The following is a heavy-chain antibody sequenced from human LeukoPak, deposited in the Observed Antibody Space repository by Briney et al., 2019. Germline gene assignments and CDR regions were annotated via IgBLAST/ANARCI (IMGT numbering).Heavy chain of an antibody. J-gene: IGHJ4*02. D-gene: IGHD4-17*01. CDR3: TRMTTGHDY. Sequence: SETLSLTCAVSGVSFNDYYWSWVRETPGKGLEWIGEINHSGYTNDSPSLKSRVTISIDTSRKQFSLNLRSVTVADTGIYYCTRMTTGHDYWGQGTLVTVSS. CDR2: INHSGYT. V-gene: IGHV4-34*01. CDR1: GVSFNDYY.